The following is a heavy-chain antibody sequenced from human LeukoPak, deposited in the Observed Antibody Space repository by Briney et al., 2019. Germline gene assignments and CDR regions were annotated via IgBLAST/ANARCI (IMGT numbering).Heavy chain of an antibody. CDR3: ARESASYSSYYYYYYMDV. D-gene: IGHD2-15*01. V-gene: IGHV4-39*07. CDR1: GGSISTSNYC. CDR2: IFYSGST. Sequence: PSETLSLTCTVSGGSISTSNYCWGWIRQPPGKSLEWIGNIFYSGSTYYGPSLKSRLTISLDTSRNQFSLKLNSVTAADTAVYYCARESASYSSYYYYYYMDVWGKGTTVTVSS. J-gene: IGHJ6*03.